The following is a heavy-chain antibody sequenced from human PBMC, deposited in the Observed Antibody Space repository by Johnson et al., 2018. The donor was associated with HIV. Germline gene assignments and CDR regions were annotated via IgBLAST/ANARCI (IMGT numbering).Heavy chain of an antibody. V-gene: IGHV3-20*04. J-gene: IGHJ3*02. CDR3: AKVRGWSDDTFDI. Sequence: VHLVESGGGLIQPGGSLRLSCAASGFTFDDYGMSWVRQAPGKGLEWVSGINWNGGSIGYADSVKGRFTISRDNAKNSLNLQMNSLRAEDTAVYYCAKVRGWSDDTFDIWGQGTMVTVSS. CDR2: INWNGGSI. CDR1: GFTFDDYG. D-gene: IGHD5-12*01.